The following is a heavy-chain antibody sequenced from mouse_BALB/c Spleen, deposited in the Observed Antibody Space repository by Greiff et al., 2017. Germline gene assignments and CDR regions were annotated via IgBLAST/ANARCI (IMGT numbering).Heavy chain of an antibody. Sequence: EVQLQQSGPELMKPGASVKISCKASGYSFTSYYMHWVKQSHGKSLEWIGYIDPFNGGTSYNQKFKGKATLTVDKSSSTAYMHLSSLTSEDSAVYYCARGYGNYGAMDYWGQGTSVTVSA. CDR3: ARGYGNYGAMDY. J-gene: IGHJ4*01. V-gene: IGHV1-28*01. CDR1: GYSFTSYY. CDR2: IDPFNGGT. D-gene: IGHD2-10*02.